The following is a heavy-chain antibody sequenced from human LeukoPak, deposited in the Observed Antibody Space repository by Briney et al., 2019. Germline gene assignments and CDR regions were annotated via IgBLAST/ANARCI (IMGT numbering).Heavy chain of an antibody. J-gene: IGHJ5*02. CDR1: GYTFTTYG. D-gene: IGHD3-16*01. CDR2: ISGYNGNT. CDR3: ARTSHESVLYWSDP. Sequence: AAAKVSCKASGYTFTTYGIGWVQPAPGQWLECMGWISGYNGNTNYAQKFQGRVTMTTDTSTSTAYMELRSLRSDDTAVYYCARTSHESVLYWSDPWGQGTLVNVSS. V-gene: IGHV1-18*01.